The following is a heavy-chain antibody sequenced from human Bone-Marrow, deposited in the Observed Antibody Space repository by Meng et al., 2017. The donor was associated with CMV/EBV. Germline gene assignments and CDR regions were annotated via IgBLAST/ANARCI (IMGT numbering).Heavy chain of an antibody. CDR3: ARGEGLLGDWFDP. CDR1: GGTFSSYA. V-gene: IGHV1-69*12. J-gene: IGHJ5*02. CDR2: IIPIFGTA. Sequence: QVQAVRAGAEVKKPGSSGKVPCKASGGTFSSYAISWVRQAPGQGLEWMGGIIPIFGTANYAQKFQGRVTITADESTSTAYMELSSLRSEDTAVYYCARGEGLLGDWFDPWGQGTLVTVSS. D-gene: IGHD2-8*02.